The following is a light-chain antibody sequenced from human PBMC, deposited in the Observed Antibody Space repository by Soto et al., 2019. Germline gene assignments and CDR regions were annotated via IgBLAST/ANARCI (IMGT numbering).Light chain of an antibody. Sequence: QSVLTQPPSASGSPGQSVTISCTGTSSDVGGYNYVSWYQQHPGKAPKLMIYEVSKRPSGVPDRFSGSKSGNTASLTVSGLQVEEEADYCCRLYAGSKNVVFGGGTRLTVL. J-gene: IGLJ2*01. CDR1: SSDVGGYNY. CDR3: RLYAGSKNVV. V-gene: IGLV2-8*01. CDR2: EVS.